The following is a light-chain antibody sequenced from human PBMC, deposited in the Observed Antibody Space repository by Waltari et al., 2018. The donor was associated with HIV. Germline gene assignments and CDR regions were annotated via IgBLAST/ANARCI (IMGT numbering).Light chain of an antibody. V-gene: IGLV3-21*02. Sequence: SYVLTQSPSVSVALGQTASIACGGNNIGRKGVHWYHQQPAHAPARAHSDDRDRPSGIPERFSGSNSGHTATLSIGRVEAGDEADDYCQVWESSSDHVVIGGGTKLTV. CDR3: QVWESSSDHVV. J-gene: IGLJ2*01. CDR2: DDR. CDR1: NIGRKG.